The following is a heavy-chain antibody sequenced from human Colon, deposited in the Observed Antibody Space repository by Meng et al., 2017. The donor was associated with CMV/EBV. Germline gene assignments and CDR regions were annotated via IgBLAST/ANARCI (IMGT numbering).Heavy chain of an antibody. D-gene: IGHD5-18*01. CDR3: VRNDLDIQTNPSLDF. V-gene: IGHV3-21*01. CDR1: GFTFSGRD. Sequence: GESLKISCAACGFTFSGRDMCGVRQVSGKGLEWVASISGNTHYKYYTDSVKGRFTLSRDNAQDSLFLQMDSLRVEDTAIYYCVRNDLDIQTNPSLDFWGLGTLVTVSS. J-gene: IGHJ4*02. CDR2: ISGNTHYK.